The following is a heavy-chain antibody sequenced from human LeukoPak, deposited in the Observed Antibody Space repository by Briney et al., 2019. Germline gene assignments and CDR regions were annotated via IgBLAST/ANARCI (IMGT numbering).Heavy chain of an antibody. CDR2: VHYSGTT. J-gene: IGHJ5*02. V-gene: IGHV4-59*01. CDR1: GVSLSRYF. D-gene: IGHD2-8*01. Sequence: SETLCKTCTVSGVSLSRYFWSWIRQPPGKGLEWIGYVHYSGTTNYNPSLESRVTISVDTSKNQFSLKLSSVTAADTAVYYCARDLSGLRWSDLWGQGTLVTVSS. CDR3: ARDLSGLRWSDL.